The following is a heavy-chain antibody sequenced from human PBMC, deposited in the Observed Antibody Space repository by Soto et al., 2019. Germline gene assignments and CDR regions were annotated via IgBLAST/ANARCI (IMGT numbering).Heavy chain of an antibody. V-gene: IGHV1-18*01. Sequence: ASVKVSCKASGYSFTNNDVSWVRQAPGQGLEWMGWISAYNGNTNYAQKLQGRVTMTTDTSTSTAYMELRSLRSDDTAVYYCARDSPCTNGVCYTRYYYYGMDVWGQGTTVTVSS. J-gene: IGHJ6*02. CDR3: ARDSPCTNGVCYTRYYYYGMDV. D-gene: IGHD2-8*01. CDR2: ISAYNGNT. CDR1: GYSFTNND.